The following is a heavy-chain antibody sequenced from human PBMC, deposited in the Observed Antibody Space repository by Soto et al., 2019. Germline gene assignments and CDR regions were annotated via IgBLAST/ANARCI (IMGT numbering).Heavy chain of an antibody. Sequence: ASVKVSCKASGYTFTSYAMHWVRQAPGQRLEWMGWINAGNGNTKYSQKFQGRVNITRDTSARTDYRELSRPRYEGTAVYHCARATYYDILTGYFDYRGHRTLVTVSS. CDR1: GYTFTSYA. CDR3: ARATYYDILTGYFDY. J-gene: IGHJ4*01. CDR2: INAGNGNT. D-gene: IGHD3-9*01. V-gene: IGHV1-3*01.